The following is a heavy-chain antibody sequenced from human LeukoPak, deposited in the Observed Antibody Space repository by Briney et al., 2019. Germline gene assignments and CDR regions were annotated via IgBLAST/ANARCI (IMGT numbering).Heavy chain of an antibody. V-gene: IGHV1-69*13. CDR1: GGTFSSYA. D-gene: IGHD3-10*01. Sequence: SVKVSCKAPGGTFSSYAISWVRQAPGQGLEWMGEIIPLFDTINYAQNFQGRVTITADEFTSTAYMELSSLRSDDTAVYYCARGHYGSGTGTYSHWGQGTLVTVSS. CDR3: ARGHYGSGTGTYSH. CDR2: IIPLFDTI. J-gene: IGHJ4*02.